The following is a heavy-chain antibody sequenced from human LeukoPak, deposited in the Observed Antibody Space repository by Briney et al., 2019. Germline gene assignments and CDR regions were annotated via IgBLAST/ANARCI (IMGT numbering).Heavy chain of an antibody. CDR3: ARGEFMVPYNWFDP. Sequence: KSSETLSLTCTVSGGSISSYYWSWIRQPPGKGLEWIGYIYHSGSTYYNPSLKSRVTISVDRSKNQFSLKLSSVTTADTAVYYCARGEFMVPYNWFDPWGQGTLVTVSS. J-gene: IGHJ5*02. V-gene: IGHV4-59*12. CDR1: GGSISSYY. CDR2: IYHSGST. D-gene: IGHD3-10*01.